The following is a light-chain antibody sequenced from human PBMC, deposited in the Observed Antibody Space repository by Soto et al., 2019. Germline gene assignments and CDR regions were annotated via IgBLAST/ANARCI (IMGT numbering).Light chain of an antibody. J-gene: IGKJ2*01. CDR2: AIS. Sequence: EILLTQSPGTLSLSPGETATLSCRASRSVPGTYLAWYLQTPGQAPRLLIYAISKRATGIPDRFSGSGSGTDFSLTISRLEPEDFAVYYCQQYGNSPYTFGQGTKLEIK. V-gene: IGKV3-20*01. CDR3: QQYGNSPYT. CDR1: RSVPGTY.